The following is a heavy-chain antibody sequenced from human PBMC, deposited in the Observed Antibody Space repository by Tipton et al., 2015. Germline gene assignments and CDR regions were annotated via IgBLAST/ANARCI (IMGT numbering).Heavy chain of an antibody. J-gene: IGHJ4*02. CDR3: ASARSRGYSYGYDY. D-gene: IGHD5-12*01. CDR2: IYYSGST. V-gene: IGHV4-61*01. Sequence: TLSLTCTVSGGSVTSGSYYWNWIRQPPGQGLEWIGYIYYSGSTSYNPSLKSRVTISTDTSKNQFSLKLRSVTAADTAVYYCASARSRGYSYGYDYWGQGTLVTVSS. CDR1: GGSVTSGSYY.